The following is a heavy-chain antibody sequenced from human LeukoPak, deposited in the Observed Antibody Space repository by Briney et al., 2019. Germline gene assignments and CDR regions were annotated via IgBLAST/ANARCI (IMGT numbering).Heavy chain of an antibody. CDR1: GYSFTSYW. CDR3: ARGGEDYYDSSGYSP. V-gene: IGHV5-51*01. D-gene: IGHD3-22*01. Sequence: GESLKISCKGSGYSFTSYWIGWVRQMPGKGLEGMGVIYPGDSDTRYSPSFQGQVTISADKSISTAYLQWSSLKAADTAMYYCARGGEDYYDSSGYSPWGQGTLVTVSS. J-gene: IGHJ5*02. CDR2: IYPGDSDT.